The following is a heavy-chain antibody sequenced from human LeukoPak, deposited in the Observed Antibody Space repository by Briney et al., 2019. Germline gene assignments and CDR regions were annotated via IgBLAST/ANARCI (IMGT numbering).Heavy chain of an antibody. CDR3: ARDSTVVTPGYFDC. Sequence: GRSLRLSCAASGFTFSDYGMHWVRQAPGKGLEGVAVIWDDRSNKNYVDSVKGRFTISRDTSKNTLYLQMSSLRAEDTAVYYCARDSTVVTPGYFDCWGQGTMVTVSS. J-gene: IGHJ4*02. CDR2: IWDDRSNK. D-gene: IGHD4-23*01. CDR1: GFTFSDYG. V-gene: IGHV3-33*01.